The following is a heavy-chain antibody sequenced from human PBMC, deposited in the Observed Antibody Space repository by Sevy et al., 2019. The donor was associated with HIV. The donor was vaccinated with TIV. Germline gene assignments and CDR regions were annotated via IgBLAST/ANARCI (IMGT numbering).Heavy chain of an antibody. CDR2: ITRDGSST. Sequence: GGCLRLSCATSGFTFSNYWMHWVRLLPGKGLEWVSRITRDGSSTSYADSVKGRFTISRDNAKNTLHLQMISLRDEDSALYYCMRDNLGYTYGYASVWGQGSVVFVSS. CDR3: MRDNLGYTYGYASV. D-gene: IGHD5-18*01. J-gene: IGHJ4*02. V-gene: IGHV3-74*01. CDR1: GFTFSNYW.